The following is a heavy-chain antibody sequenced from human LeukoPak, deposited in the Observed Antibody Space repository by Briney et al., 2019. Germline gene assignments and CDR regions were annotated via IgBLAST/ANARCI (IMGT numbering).Heavy chain of an antibody. CDR1: GFTFSSYA. J-gene: IGHJ4*02. V-gene: IGHV3-23*01. CDR3: AKLPPNRYYYDSSGYLY. CDR2: ISGSGGST. Sequence: PGGSLRLSCAASGFTFSSYAMSWVRQAPGKGLEWVSAISGSGGSTYYADSVKGRFTISRDNSKNTLYLQMNSLRAEDTAVYYCAKLPPNRYYYDSSGYLYWGQGTLVTVSS. D-gene: IGHD3-22*01.